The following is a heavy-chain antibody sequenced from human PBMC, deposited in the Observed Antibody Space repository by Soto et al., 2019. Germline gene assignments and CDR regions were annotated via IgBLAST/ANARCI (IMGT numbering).Heavy chain of an antibody. D-gene: IGHD1-26*01. J-gene: IGHJ1*01. Sequence: EVQLLESGGGLVQPGGTLRLSCAASGFTFSSYAMSWVRQAPGKGLEWVSASSGSASSTYYADSVKGRVTISRDNSNKPRDLQMICLGAEDTAVYYCAKIRLVGAGGGYSEYLQHCGHGTVVSVSS. CDR2: SSGSASST. V-gene: IGHV3-23*01. CDR1: GFTFSSYA. CDR3: AKIRLVGAGGGYSEYLQH.